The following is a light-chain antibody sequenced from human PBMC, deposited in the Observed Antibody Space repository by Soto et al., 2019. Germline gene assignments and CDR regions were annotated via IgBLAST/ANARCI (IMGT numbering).Light chain of an antibody. CDR3: SSYTSGDSFY. CDR1: SSDVGAYIY. J-gene: IGLJ1*01. Sequence: QSALTQPASVSGSPGQSITISCTGTSSDVGAYIYVSWYQQHPGKVPKLIISNVSNRPSGVSNRFSGSKSGNAASLTISGLQAEDEADYYCSSYTSGDSFYFGTGTKDTVL. CDR2: NVS. V-gene: IGLV2-14*01.